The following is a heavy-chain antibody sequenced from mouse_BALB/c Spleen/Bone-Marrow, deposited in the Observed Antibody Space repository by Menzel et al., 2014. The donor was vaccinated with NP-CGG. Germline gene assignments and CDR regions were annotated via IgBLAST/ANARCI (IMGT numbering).Heavy chain of an antibody. Sequence: EVMLVESGGGLVKLGGSLKLSCAASGFTFSSYYMSWVRQTPEKRLELVAAINSNGGSTYYPDTVKGRFTISRDNAKNTLYLQMSSLKSEDTALYYCARLGNDDAMDYWGQATSITVSS. CDR2: INSNGGST. D-gene: IGHD2-12*01. J-gene: IGHJ4*01. CDR1: GFTFSSYY. CDR3: ARLGNDDAMDY. V-gene: IGHV5-6-2*01.